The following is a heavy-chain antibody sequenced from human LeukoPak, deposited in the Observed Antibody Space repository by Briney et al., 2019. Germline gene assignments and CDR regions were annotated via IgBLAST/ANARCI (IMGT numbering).Heavy chain of an antibody. Sequence: SETLSLTCAVYGVSFNGYYWSWIRQPPGKGLEWIGEITHSGSTNYIPSLKSRPTISVDTSKNQFSLKLSSVTAADTAVYYCARGRVWGSYLDAFDIWGQGTMVTVSS. D-gene: IGHD3-16*02. CDR1: GVSFNGYY. CDR3: ARGRVWGSYLDAFDI. CDR2: ITHSGST. J-gene: IGHJ3*02. V-gene: IGHV4-34*01.